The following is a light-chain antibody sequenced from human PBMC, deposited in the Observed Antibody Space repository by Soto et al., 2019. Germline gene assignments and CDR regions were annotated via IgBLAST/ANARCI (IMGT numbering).Light chain of an antibody. CDR2: GAS. Sequence: VLTQSPGTLSLSPGERVTLSCRASQNINSSYLAWYQQKPGQSPRLLIYGASSRATGIPDRFSGSGSGTDFTLTISRLEPEDFAVYYCQQYDTSLTLGAGTKVDIK. J-gene: IGKJ4*01. V-gene: IGKV3-20*01. CDR3: QQYDTSLT. CDR1: QNINSSY.